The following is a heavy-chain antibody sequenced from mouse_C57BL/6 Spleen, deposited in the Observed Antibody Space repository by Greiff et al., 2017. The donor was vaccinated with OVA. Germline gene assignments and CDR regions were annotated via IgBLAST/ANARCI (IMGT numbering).Heavy chain of an antibody. V-gene: IGHV1-69*01. CDR2: IDPSDSYT. D-gene: IGHD3-2*02. J-gene: IGHJ3*01. CDR1: GYTFTSYW. CDR3: ARGWAAQASWFAY. Sequence: QVQLQQPGAELVMPWASVKLSCKASGYTFTSYWMHWVKQRPGQGLEWIGEIDPSDSYTNYNQKFKGKSTLTVDKSSSTAYMQLSSLTSEDSAVYYCARGWAAQASWFAYWGQGTLVTVSA.